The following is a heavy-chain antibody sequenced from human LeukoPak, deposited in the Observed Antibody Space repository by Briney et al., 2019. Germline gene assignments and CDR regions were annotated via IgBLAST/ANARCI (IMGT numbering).Heavy chain of an antibody. D-gene: IGHD1-26*01. J-gene: IGHJ4*02. CDR1: GFTFSIYA. Sequence: GGSLRLSCAASGFTFSIYAMSWVRQATGKGLEWVSAISGSGRSTYYADSVKGRFTISRDNSKNTVYLQMNSLRAEDTAVYYCAKDQAIEWESHFDYWGQGILVTVSS. CDR2: ISGSGRST. CDR3: AKDQAIEWESHFDY. V-gene: IGHV3-23*01.